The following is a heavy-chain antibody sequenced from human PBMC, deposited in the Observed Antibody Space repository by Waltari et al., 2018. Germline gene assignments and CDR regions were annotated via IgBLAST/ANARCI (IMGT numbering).Heavy chain of an antibody. D-gene: IGHD3-10*01. J-gene: IGHJ4*02. CDR2: INHSGST. CDR3: ARGRGGYYYGSGSYSSYFDY. CDR1: GGYFSTYY. Sequence: QVQLQQWGAGLLKPSETLSLTCAVYGGYFSTYYWSWIRQPPGKGLEYIGEINHSGSTNYNPSRKSRITISVETSKNQFSLKLSSVTGADTAVFYCARGRGGYYYGSGSYSSYFDYWGQGTLVTVSS. V-gene: IGHV4-34*01.